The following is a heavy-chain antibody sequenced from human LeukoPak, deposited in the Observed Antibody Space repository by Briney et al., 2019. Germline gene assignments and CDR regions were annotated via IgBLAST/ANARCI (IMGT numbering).Heavy chain of an antibody. V-gene: IGHV1-2*02. CDR2: INPNSGGT. Sequence: GASVTVSFTASGYTFTVYYMHWVRQAPGQGRERMGWINPNSGGTNYAQKFQGRVTITRDTSISTAYMELSRLRSDDTAVYYCARGIGLLLRSHYYYMDVWGKGTTVTISS. CDR3: ARGIGLLLRSHYYYMDV. J-gene: IGHJ6*03. D-gene: IGHD2-15*01. CDR1: GYTFTVYY.